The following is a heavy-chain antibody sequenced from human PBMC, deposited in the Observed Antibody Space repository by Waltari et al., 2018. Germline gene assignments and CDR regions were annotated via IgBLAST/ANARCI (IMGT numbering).Heavy chain of an antibody. Sequence: EVQLLESGDGLVQPGGSLRLSCVASGFVFGSYAMTWVRQAPGKGLEWVSGVSAKSDFTNYADSVKGRFTISRDNSKNTLYLQMNSLRVEDAALYYCARYISRGRELMSWGQGTLVTVSS. CDR2: VSAKSDFT. CDR3: ARYISRGRELMS. D-gene: IGHD1-7*01. J-gene: IGHJ4*02. CDR1: GFVFGSYA. V-gene: IGHV3-23*01.